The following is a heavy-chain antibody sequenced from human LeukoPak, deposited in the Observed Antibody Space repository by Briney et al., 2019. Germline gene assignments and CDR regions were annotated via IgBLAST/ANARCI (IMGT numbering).Heavy chain of an antibody. CDR1: GFTFSSYS. J-gene: IGHJ4*02. D-gene: IGHD2-21*01. CDR3: AKTFLLLPTGD. V-gene: IGHV3-48*01. Sequence: GGSLRLSCAASGFTFSSYSMNWVRQAPGKGLEWVSYISSSSSTIYYADSVKGRFTISRDNSKNTLYLQMNSLRAEDTAVYYCAKTFLLLPTGDWGQGTLVTVSS. CDR2: ISSSSSTI.